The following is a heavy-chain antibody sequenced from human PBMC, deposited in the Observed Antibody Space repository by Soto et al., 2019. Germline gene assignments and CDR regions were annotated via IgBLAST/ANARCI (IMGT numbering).Heavy chain of an antibody. D-gene: IGHD3-10*01. CDR1: GFTFSSYS. J-gene: IGHJ5*02. V-gene: IGHV3-21*01. CDR2: ISSSSSYI. Sequence: GGSLRLSCAASGFTFSSYSMNWVRQAPGKGLEWVSSISSSSSYIYYADSVKGRFTISRDNAKSSLYLQMNSLRAEDTAVYYWARDPTLLLWFGEVSHNWFAPWGQGTLVTVSS. CDR3: ARDPTLLLWFGEVSHNWFAP.